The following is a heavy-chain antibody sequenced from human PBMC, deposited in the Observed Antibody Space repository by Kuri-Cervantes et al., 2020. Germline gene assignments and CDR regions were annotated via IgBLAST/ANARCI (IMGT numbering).Heavy chain of an antibody. CDR2: INPSGGST. J-gene: IGHJ6*02. V-gene: IGHV1-46*01. Sequence: ASVKVSCKTSGYTFTGYYMHWVRQAPGQGLEWMGIINPSGGSTSYAQKFQGRVTMTRDTSTSTVYMELSSLRSEDTAVYYCARGGTVISEWSGPIFYYGMDVWGQGTTVTVSS. D-gene: IGHD3-3*01. CDR1: GYTFTGYY. CDR3: ARGGTVISEWSGPIFYYGMDV.